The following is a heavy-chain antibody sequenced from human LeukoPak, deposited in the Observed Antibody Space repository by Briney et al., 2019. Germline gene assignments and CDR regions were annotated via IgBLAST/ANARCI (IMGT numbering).Heavy chain of an antibody. V-gene: IGHV5-10-1*01. CDR3: AATTHSGWYYFHY. D-gene: IGHD6-19*01. CDR2: IDPSDSYT. J-gene: IGHJ4*02. Sequence: GESLKISCKGSGYSFTSYWISWVGQMPGKGLEWMGRIDPSDSYTKYSPSFQGHVTISADKSISTAYLQWSSLKASDTAMFYCAATTHSGWYYFHYWGQGTLVTVSS. CDR1: GYSFTSYW.